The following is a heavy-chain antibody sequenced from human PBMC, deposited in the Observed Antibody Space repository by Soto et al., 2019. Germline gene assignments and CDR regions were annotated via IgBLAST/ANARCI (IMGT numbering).Heavy chain of an antibody. CDR1: GFTFSSSW. CDR3: ARGPTGWYGYDY. CDR2: IYSDGSRT. D-gene: IGHD6-19*01. Sequence: PGGSLRLSCAASGFTFSSSWMHWVRQAPGKGLVWVSRIYSDGSRTNYADSVQGRFTISRDNAKNTLYLQMNSLRAEDTALYYCARGPTGWYGYDYWGQGTLVTVSS. V-gene: IGHV3-74*01. J-gene: IGHJ4*02.